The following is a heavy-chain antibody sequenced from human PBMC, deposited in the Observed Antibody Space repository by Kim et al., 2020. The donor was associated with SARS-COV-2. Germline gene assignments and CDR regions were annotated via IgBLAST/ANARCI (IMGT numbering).Heavy chain of an antibody. V-gene: IGHV5-10-1*01. Sequence: DSYTNYSPSFQGHVTISADKSISTAYLQWSSLKASDTAMYYCARHWGDGYWGQGTLVTVSS. CDR3: ARHWGDGY. CDR2: DSYT. J-gene: IGHJ4*02. D-gene: IGHD3-10*01.